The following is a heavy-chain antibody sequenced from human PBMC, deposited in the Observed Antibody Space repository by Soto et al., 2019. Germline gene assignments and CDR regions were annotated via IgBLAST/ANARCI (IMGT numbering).Heavy chain of an antibody. Sequence: SETPSLTCAVYGGSLSAYYWSWIRQPPGKGLEWIGEINHSGSTNYNPSLKSRVTISIDTSKNQFSLKLSSVTAADTAVYYCSRDPSGGWFYYRAQGTPVPVS. CDR3: SRDPSGGWFYY. D-gene: IGHD3-10*01. J-gene: IGHJ5*01. CDR1: GGSLSAYY. CDR2: INHSGST. V-gene: IGHV4-34*01.